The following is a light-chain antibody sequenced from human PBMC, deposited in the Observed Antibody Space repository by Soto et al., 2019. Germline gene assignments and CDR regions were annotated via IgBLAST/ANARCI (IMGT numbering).Light chain of an antibody. CDR1: QSVNSK. Sequence: IAMTQSLGTLSVSTGERVSLSCLASQSVNSKLAWYQQKPGQAPRLLIYDASNRATGIPARFSGSGSGTDFTLTISSLEPEDFAVYYCQQRSNWPPVTFGQGTGLEIK. J-gene: IGKJ5*01. CDR3: QQRSNWPPVT. CDR2: DAS. V-gene: IGKV3-11*01.